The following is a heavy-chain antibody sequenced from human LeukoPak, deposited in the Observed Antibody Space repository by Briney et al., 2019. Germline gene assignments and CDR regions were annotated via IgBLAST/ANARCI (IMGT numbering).Heavy chain of an antibody. Sequence: PSETLSLTCTVSGGPISSGDYYWSWIRQPPGKGLEWIGYIYYSGSTYYNPSLKSRVTISVDTSKNQFSLKLSSVTAADTAVYYCARSHYMVRGSYYFDYWGQGTLVTVSS. D-gene: IGHD3-10*01. CDR3: ARSHYMVRGSYYFDY. CDR2: IYYSGST. CDR1: GGPISSGDYY. V-gene: IGHV4-30-4*01. J-gene: IGHJ4*02.